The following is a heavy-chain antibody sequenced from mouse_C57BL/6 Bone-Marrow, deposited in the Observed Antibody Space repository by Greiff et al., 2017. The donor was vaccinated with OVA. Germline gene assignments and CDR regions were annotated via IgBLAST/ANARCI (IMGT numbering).Heavy chain of an antibody. D-gene: IGHD1-1*01. V-gene: IGHV1-39*01. CDR1: GYSFTDYN. Sequence: EVKLQESGPELVKPGASVKISCKASGYSFTDYNMNWVKQSNGKSLEWIGVINPNYGTTSYNQKFKGKATLTVDQSSSTAYMQLNSLTSEDSAVYYCARDYYGSRLGAMDYWGQGTSVTVSS. CDR3: ARDYYGSRLGAMDY. J-gene: IGHJ4*01. CDR2: INPNYGTT.